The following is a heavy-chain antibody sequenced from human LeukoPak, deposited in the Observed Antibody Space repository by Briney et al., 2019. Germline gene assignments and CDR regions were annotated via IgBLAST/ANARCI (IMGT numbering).Heavy chain of an antibody. CDR1: GGSFSGYY. D-gene: IGHD6-6*01. CDR3: ARGALASSSSRLRWPHYMDV. Sequence: PSETLSLTCAVYGGSFSGYYWSWIRQPPGKGLEWIGEINHSGSTNYNPSLKSRVTISVDTSKNQFSLKLSSVTAADTAVYYCARGALASSSSRLRWPHYMDVWGKGTTVTVSS. V-gene: IGHV4-34*01. CDR2: INHSGST. J-gene: IGHJ6*03.